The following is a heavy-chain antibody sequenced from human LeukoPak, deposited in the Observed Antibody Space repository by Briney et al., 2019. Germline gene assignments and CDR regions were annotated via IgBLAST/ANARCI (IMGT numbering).Heavy chain of an antibody. CDR3: AKDAVYGPPFDY. J-gene: IGHJ4*02. V-gene: IGHV3-30*02. Sequence: GGSLRLSCVASGFTFSNYGMHWVRQAPGKGLEWVAIIRYDGSHEYYADSVKGRFTISRDNSKNTLYLQMNSLRTEDTAVYYCAKDAVYGPPFDYWGQGTLVTVSS. CDR1: GFTFSNYG. D-gene: IGHD3-10*01. CDR2: IRYDGSHE.